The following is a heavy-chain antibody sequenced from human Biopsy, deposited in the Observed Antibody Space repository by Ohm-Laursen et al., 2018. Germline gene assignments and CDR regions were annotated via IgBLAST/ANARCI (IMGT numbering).Heavy chain of an antibody. CDR1: GFTFSDYS. V-gene: IGHV3-23*01. Sequence: SLRLSCAASGFTFSDYSMNWVRQAPGKGPEWVSTISANGATSYYADSVKGRFTISRDNSKNTLYLQMNSVRADDTAIYYCAKGGSITIFGVVINNCFDPWGQGTRVTVSS. J-gene: IGHJ5*02. D-gene: IGHD3-3*01. CDR3: AKGGSITIFGVVINNCFDP. CDR2: ISANGATS.